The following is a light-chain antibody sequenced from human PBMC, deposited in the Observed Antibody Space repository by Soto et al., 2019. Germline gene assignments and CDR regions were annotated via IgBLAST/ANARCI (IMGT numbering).Light chain of an antibody. Sequence: QPVLTQPDSVSGSPGQSITISCTGTSSDIGSYNLVSWYQQHPGKAPKLMMYEGTKRPSGASNRFSGSKSGNTASLTISGLQAEDEADYYCCSYAGSSTWVFGGGTKVTVL. J-gene: IGLJ3*02. CDR3: CSYAGSSTWV. CDR2: EGT. CDR1: SSDIGSYNL. V-gene: IGLV2-23*01.